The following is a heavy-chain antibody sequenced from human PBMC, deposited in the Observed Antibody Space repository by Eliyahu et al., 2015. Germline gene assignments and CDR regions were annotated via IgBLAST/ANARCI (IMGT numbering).Heavy chain of an antibody. Sequence: QVQLVXSGAEVXKPGASVXVSCKASGYTFTGYXMHXVRQAPGQGLEWMGWINPNSGGTNXAQKFQGRVTMTRDTSISTAYMELSRLRSDDTAVYYCALDYGDYVDYFDYWGQGTLVTVSS. CDR3: ALDYGDYVDYFDY. V-gene: IGHV1-2*02. CDR2: INPNSGGT. D-gene: IGHD4-17*01. J-gene: IGHJ4*02. CDR1: GYTFTGYX.